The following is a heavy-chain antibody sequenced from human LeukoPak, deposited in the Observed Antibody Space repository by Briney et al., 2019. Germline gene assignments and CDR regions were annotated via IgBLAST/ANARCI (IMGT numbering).Heavy chain of an antibody. V-gene: IGHV3-30*09. CDR1: GFTFSSYA. D-gene: IGHD2-2*01. J-gene: IGHJ4*02. CDR3: ARESEGGTGTSCPDY. Sequence: GRSLRLSCAASGFTFSSYAMHWVRQAPGKGLEWVAGIQSNGRNKYYVDSVKGRFAISRDNSKSTLYLQVNSLRVEDTALYYCARESEGGTGTSCPDYWGQGTLVTVSS. CDR2: IQSNGRNK.